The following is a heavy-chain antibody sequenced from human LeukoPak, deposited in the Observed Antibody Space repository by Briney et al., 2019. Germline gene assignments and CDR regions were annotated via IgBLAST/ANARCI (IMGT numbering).Heavy chain of an antibody. D-gene: IGHD2-15*01. CDR1: GFTFSRYA. CDR2: ISGIGGST. J-gene: IGHJ4*02. Sequence: PGGSLRLSGAASGFTFSRYAMRWVRQSAGKRLGWVSSISGIGGSTYYADSVKCRFTISRNNSKNTLYLQMDSLRAEYTAVYYCATRCSGGSCYPPFDYWGQGTLVTVSS. V-gene: IGHV3-23*01. CDR3: ATRCSGGSCYPPFDY.